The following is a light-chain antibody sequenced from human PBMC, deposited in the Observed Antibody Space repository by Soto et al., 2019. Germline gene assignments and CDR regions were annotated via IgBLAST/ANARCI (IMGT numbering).Light chain of an antibody. J-gene: IGLJ1*01. Sequence: QSALTQPRSVSGSPGQSVSISCTGTSSDVGGYNYFSWYQHHPCKAPTVMIYDVTKRPSGVPDRFSGSKSGNTASLTISGLQAEEEADYYCCSYAGSYIYVFGTGTKVTVL. CDR1: SSDVGGYNY. CDR2: DVT. CDR3: CSYAGSYIYV. V-gene: IGLV2-11*01.